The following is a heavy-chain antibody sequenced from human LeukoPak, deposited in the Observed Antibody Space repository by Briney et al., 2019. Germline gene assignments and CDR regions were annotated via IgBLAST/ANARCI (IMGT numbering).Heavy chain of an antibody. D-gene: IGHD3-3*01. J-gene: IGHJ6*03. CDR2: ISGSSGTI. Sequence: PGGSLRLSCAGSGFSFSDYSMNWVRQAPGKGLEWVSYISGSSGTIYYADSVTGRFTISRDNAKNSLYLQMNGLRAEDTALYYCARGQGDFWSGHFYYYYMDVWGKGTTVTVSS. V-gene: IGHV3-48*04. CDR1: GFSFSDYS. CDR3: ARGQGDFWSGHFYYYYMDV.